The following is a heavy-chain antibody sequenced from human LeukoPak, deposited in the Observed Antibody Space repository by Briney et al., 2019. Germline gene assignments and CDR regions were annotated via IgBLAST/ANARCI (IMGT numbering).Heavy chain of an antibody. CDR3: ARVAESSIFWSGYYRAFDI. D-gene: IGHD3-3*01. Sequence: WASVKVSCKASGYIFTNHYMHWVRQAPGQGLEWMGLINPSGSSTLYAEKFRGRIIMTRDMSTATDYMELSSLRSEDTAVYYCARVAESSIFWSGYYRAFDIWGQGTMVTVSS. V-gene: IGHV1-46*01. CDR1: GYIFTNHY. J-gene: IGHJ3*02. CDR2: INPSGSST.